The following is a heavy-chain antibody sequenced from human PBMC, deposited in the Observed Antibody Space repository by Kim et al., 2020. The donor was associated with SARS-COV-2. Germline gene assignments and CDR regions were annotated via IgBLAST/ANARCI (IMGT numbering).Heavy chain of an antibody. Sequence: SETLSLTCTVSGGSIGNSFWSWIRQSPGKGLEWIGYIYHTGSTTYNPSFKNQATPSVDTSKSQFYLRLASVTAADTAVYYCARGGWLRTDWFDPWGQGTLVTVSS. CDR2: IYHTGST. V-gene: IGHV4-59*01. CDR3: ARGGWLRTDWFDP. J-gene: IGHJ5*02. CDR1: GGSIGNSF. D-gene: IGHD5-18*01.